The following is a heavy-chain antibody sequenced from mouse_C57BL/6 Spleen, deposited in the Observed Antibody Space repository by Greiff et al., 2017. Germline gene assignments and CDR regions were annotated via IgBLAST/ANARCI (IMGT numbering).Heavy chain of an antibody. CDR3: ARSSDYYGSTAWFAY. Sequence: VQLKQSGPELVKPGASVKISCKASGYSFTGYYMNWVKQSPEKSLEWIGEINPSTGGTTYNQKFKAKATLTVDKSSSTAYMQLKSLTSEDSAVYYCARSSDYYGSTAWFAYWGQGTLVTGSA. J-gene: IGHJ3*01. CDR2: INPSTGGT. V-gene: IGHV1-42*01. D-gene: IGHD1-1*01. CDR1: GYSFTGYY.